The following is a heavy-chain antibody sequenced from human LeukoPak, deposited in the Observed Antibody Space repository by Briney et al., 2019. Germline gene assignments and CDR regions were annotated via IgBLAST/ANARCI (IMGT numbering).Heavy chain of an antibody. D-gene: IGHD4-17*01. CDR2: INSVGGTT. V-gene: IGHV3-48*04. Sequence: GGSLRLSCAASGFTFNTYGMNWFRQAPGRGLEWISYINSVGGTTFYAASVKGRFTISRDNANNTLYLQMNSLRAEDAATYYCARSHMYGDYGEDIWGHGTVVAVSS. CDR3: ARSHMYGDYGEDI. CDR1: GFTFNTYG. J-gene: IGHJ3*02.